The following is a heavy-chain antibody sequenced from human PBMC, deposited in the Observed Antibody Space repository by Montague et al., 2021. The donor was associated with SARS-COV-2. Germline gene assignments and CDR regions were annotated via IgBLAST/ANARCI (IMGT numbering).Heavy chain of an antibody. D-gene: IGHD3-16*01. J-gene: IGHJ4*02. Sequence: TLSLTCTVSGASISSGGYYWSWICQHPGKGLEWIGYLIHSGNTYYSPYLESRVTMSVYKSQNQFSLKLASVADADTAVYYCASFMIQAFPNYWGQGTLVTVSS. V-gene: IGHV4-31*03. CDR1: GASISSGGYY. CDR3: ASFMIQAFPNY. CDR2: LIHSGNT.